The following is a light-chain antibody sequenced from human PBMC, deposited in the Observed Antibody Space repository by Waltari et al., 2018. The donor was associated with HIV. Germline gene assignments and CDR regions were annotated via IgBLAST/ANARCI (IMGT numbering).Light chain of an antibody. CDR3: EAWDDSVTGPV. V-gene: IGLV1-44*01. J-gene: IGLJ3*02. Sequence: QSVLTQPPSASGTPGQRVTLSCSGNSSNFGTTTVIWYQQLPGAAPKRLLYGHLQLPSGVPDRFSGSTSATSASLVISDLHSDDEGTYYCEAWDDSVTGPVFGGGTKLTVL. CDR2: GHL. CDR1: SSNFGTTT.